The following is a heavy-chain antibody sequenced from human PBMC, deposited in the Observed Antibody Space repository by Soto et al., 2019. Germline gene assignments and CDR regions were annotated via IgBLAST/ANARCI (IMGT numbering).Heavy chain of an antibody. V-gene: IGHV1-8*01. CDR1: GYTFTSYD. CDR2: MNPNRGNT. D-gene: IGHD3-3*01. J-gene: IGHJ4*02. CDR3: ARGQYYDFWSGYYAEDFDY. Sequence: ASVKVSCKASGYTFTSYDINWVRQATGQGLEWMGWMNPNRGNTGYAQKFQGRVTMTRNTSISTAYMELSSLRSEDTAVYYCARGQYYDFWSGYYAEDFDYWGQGTLVTVSS.